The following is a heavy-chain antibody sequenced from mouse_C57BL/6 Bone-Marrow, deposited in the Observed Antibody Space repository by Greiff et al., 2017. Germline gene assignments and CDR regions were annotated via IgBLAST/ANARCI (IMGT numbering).Heavy chain of an antibody. D-gene: IGHD1-1*01. V-gene: IGHV1-75*01. CDR3: ARCDITVVATWYFDV. J-gene: IGHJ1*03. CDR2: IFPGSGST. CDR1: GYTFTDYY. Sequence: QVQLQQSGPELVKPGASVKISCKASGYTFTDYYINWVKQRPGQGLEWIGWIFPGSGSTYYNEKFKGKATLTVDKSSSTAYMLLSSLTSEDSAVYLCARCDITVVATWYFDVWGTGTTVTVSS.